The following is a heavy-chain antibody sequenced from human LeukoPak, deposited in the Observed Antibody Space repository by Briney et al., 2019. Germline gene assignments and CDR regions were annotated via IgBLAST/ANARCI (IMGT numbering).Heavy chain of an antibody. CDR3: AREPPHCGGDCFSLLDN. CDR2: ISGSGGHT. D-gene: IGHD2-21*02. V-gene: IGHV3-23*01. CDR1: GFTFNSYS. J-gene: IGHJ4*02. Sequence: GGSLGLSCAASGFTFNSYSMSWVRQAPGKGLEWVSLISGSGGHTYYADSVKGRFTISRDDSKNTLYLEMNNLRAEDTAVFYCAREPPHCGGDCFSLLDNWGQGTLVTVSS.